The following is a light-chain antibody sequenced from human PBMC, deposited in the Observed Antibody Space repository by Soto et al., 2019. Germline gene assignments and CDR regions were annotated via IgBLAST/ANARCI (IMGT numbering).Light chain of an antibody. Sequence: QSVLTQPPSVSGAPGQRVTISCTGSSSNIGAGSDVHWYQQVPGTAPKLLVYGSYNRPSGVPGRFSGSKSGTSASLAITGLQAEDEADFYCQSYDSSLSAWVFGTGTKVTVL. CDR3: QSYDSSLSAWV. CDR1: SSNIGAGSD. CDR2: GSY. V-gene: IGLV1-40*01. J-gene: IGLJ1*01.